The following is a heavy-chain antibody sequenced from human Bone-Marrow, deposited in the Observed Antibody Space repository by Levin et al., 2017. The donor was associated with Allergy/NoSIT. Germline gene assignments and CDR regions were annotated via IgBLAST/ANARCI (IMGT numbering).Heavy chain of an antibody. J-gene: IGHJ4*02. Sequence: GGSLRLSCAASGFTFSSYAMSWVRQAPGKGLEWVSAISGSGGSTYYADSVKGRFTISRDNSKNTLYLQMNSLRAEDTAVYYCAKVWVSYSSGWYWDYWGQGTLVTVSS. CDR2: ISGSGGST. CDR3: AKVWVSYSSGWYWDY. D-gene: IGHD6-19*01. V-gene: IGHV3-23*01. CDR1: GFTFSSYA.